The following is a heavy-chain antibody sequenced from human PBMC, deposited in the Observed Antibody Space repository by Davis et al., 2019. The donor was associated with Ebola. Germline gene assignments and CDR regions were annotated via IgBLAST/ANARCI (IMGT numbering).Heavy chain of an antibody. Sequence: PSGSLRLSCAASGYTFTSYSMNWVRQAPGKGLEWVSYIGHYSENIHYADSVRRRFTISRDNAQNSLFLQMDSLGDEDTAVYYCARDADWASDCWGPGTLVTVSS. D-gene: IGHD3/OR15-3a*01. CDR1: GYTFTSYS. J-gene: IGHJ4*02. CDR2: IGHYSENI. V-gene: IGHV3-48*02. CDR3: ARDADWASDC.